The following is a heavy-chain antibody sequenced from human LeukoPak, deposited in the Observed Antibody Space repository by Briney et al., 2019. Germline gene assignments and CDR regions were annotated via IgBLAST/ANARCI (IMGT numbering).Heavy chain of an antibody. CDR1: VYTFTGYY. J-gene: IGHJ4*02. D-gene: IGHD3-22*01. Sequence: VASVKVSCKASVYTFTGYYMHWVRQAPGQGLEWMGWINANSGDTKYAQKFQGRVTMTRDTSISTAYMELSRLRSDDTAMYYCAREISGYSDYWGQGTLVPVSS. CDR3: AREISGYSDY. CDR2: INANSGDT. V-gene: IGHV1-2*02.